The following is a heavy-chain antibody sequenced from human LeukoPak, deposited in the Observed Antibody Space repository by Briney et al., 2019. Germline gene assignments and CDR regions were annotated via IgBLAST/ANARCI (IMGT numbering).Heavy chain of an antibody. CDR1: GFTFSSYG. CDR3: AREIIGYYDSSGYCDY. Sequence: AGGSLRLSCAASGFTFSSYGMHWVRQAPGRGLEWVANIKQDGSEKYYVDSVKGRFTISRDNAKNSLYLQMNSLRAEDTAVYYCAREIIGYYDSSGYCDYWGQGTLVTVSS. D-gene: IGHD3-22*01. CDR2: IKQDGSEK. V-gene: IGHV3-7*01. J-gene: IGHJ4*02.